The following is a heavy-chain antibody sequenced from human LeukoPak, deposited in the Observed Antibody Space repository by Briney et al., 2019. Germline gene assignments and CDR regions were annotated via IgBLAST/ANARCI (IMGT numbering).Heavy chain of an antibody. J-gene: IGHJ4*02. CDR3: AKWSIAAAGTLDY. Sequence: GGSLRLSCAASGFTFRSYAMSWVRPAPGKGLEWVSAISGSGGSTYYADSVKGRFTISRDNSKNTLYLQMNSLRAEDTAVYDCAKWSIAAAGTLDYWGQGTLVTVSS. CDR1: GFTFRSYA. D-gene: IGHD6-13*01. CDR2: ISGSGGST. V-gene: IGHV3-23*01.